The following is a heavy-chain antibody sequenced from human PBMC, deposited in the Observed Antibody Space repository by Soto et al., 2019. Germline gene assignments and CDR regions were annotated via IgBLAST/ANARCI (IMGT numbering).Heavy chain of an antibody. Sequence: SETLSLTCTVSGGSISSYYWSWIRRPPGKGLEWIGYIYYSGSTNYNPSLKSRVTISVDTSKNQFSLKLSSVTAADTAVYYCARKNDHYTSGWYGYFDYWGQGTLVTVSS. CDR1: GGSISSYY. CDR3: ARKNDHYTSGWYGYFDY. J-gene: IGHJ4*02. V-gene: IGHV4-59*01. CDR2: IYYSGST. D-gene: IGHD6-19*01.